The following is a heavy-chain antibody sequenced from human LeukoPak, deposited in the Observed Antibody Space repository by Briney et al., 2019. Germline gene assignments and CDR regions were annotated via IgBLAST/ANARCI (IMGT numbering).Heavy chain of an antibody. CDR1: GFTFDDYA. V-gene: IGHV3-43D*03. CDR2: VSWDGIST. CDR3: AKDYGSGSYLFDY. D-gene: IGHD3-10*01. Sequence: GGSLRLSCTASGFTFDDYAMHWVGQGPGKVLEGASLVSWDGISTYYADSVKGRFTISRDNSKNSLYLQMDSLRAEDTALYYCAKDYGSGSYLFDYWGQGTLVTVSS. J-gene: IGHJ4*02.